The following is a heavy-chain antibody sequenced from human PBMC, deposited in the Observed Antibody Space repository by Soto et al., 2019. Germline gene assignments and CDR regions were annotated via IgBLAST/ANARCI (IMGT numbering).Heavy chain of an antibody. J-gene: IGHJ4*02. CDR2: TYYRSNWRH. V-gene: IGHV6-1*01. D-gene: IGHD6-19*01. CDR3: ARGVAGSGFDL. Sequence: QTLSLTFALSGDSVSSNTAAWNLIRSSPSRGLEWLGRTYYRSNWRHDYAVSVKSRITVNPDTSKNHFSLQLNSVTPDDTAVYYCARGVAGSGFDLWGQGTLVTVSS. CDR1: GDSVSSNTAA.